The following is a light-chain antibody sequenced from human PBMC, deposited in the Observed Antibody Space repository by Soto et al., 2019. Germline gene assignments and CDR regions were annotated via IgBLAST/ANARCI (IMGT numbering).Light chain of an antibody. Sequence: EIVLTQSPGTLSSSPGERATLSCRASQSVSSSYLAGYQQKPGQAPRLLIYGASTRATGIPDRFSGSGSGTDFTLTISRLEPEDFAVYYCQQYGSSPTWTFGRGTKVEIK. CDR1: QSVSSSY. V-gene: IGKV3-20*01. CDR3: QQYGSSPTWT. CDR2: GAS. J-gene: IGKJ1*01.